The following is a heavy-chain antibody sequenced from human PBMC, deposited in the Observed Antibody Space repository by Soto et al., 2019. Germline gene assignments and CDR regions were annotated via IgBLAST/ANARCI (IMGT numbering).Heavy chain of an antibody. Sequence: EVQLVESGGGLVKPGGSLRLSCAASGFTFSKAWMNWVRQAPGKGLEWVGRIKSKTDGGQTDYAASVKGRLTLSRDDSNNSLYLQMKRLKAEDTAVYYCTNLLRYFDWLLFSTIGEIDYGGQGTLVIVSP. CDR1: GFTFSKAW. D-gene: IGHD3-9*01. V-gene: IGHV3-15*07. CDR2: IKSKTDGGQT. J-gene: IGHJ4*02. CDR3: TNLLRYFDWLLFSTIGEIDY.